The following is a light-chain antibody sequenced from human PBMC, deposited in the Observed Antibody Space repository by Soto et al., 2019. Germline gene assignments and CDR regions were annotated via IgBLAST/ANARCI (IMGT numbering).Light chain of an antibody. CDR1: QSVSSN. CDR2: VAS. CDR3: QQYNNWPPRGT. Sequence: EIVMTQSPATLSVSPGERATLSCRASQSVSSNLAWYQQKPGQAPRLLIYVASTRATGIPARFSGSGSGTEFPLTISSLQSEDFAVYYCQQYNNWPPRGTFGQGTKVPIK. J-gene: IGKJ1*01. V-gene: IGKV3-15*01.